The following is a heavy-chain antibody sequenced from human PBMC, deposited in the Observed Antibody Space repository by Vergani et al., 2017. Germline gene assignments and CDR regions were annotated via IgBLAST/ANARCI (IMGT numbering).Heavy chain of an antibody. J-gene: IGHJ4*02. D-gene: IGHD6-19*01. Sequence: EVQLVQSGAEVKKPGESLRISCKGSGYSFTSYWISWVRQMPGKGLEWMGRIDPSDSYTNYSPSFQGHVTISADKSISTAYLQWSSLKASDTAMYYCARSVHSSGWYGGEDYWGQGTLVTVSS. CDR1: GYSFTSYW. CDR3: ARSVHSSGWYGGEDY. CDR2: IDPSDSYT. V-gene: IGHV5-10-1*03.